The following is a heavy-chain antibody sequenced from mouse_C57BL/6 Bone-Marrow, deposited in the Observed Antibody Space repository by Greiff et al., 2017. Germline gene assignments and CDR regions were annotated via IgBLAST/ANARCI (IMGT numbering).Heavy chain of an antibody. J-gene: IGHJ1*03. CDR2: IYPRSGNT. CDR3: ARIYLWYFDV. Sequence: VKLQESGAELARPGASVKLSCKASGYTFTSYGISWVKQRTGQGLEWIGEIYPRSGNTYYNEKFKGKGTRTADKSSSTAYMELRSLTSEDSAVYFCARIYLWYFDVWGTGTTVTVSS. D-gene: IGHD2-3*01. V-gene: IGHV1-81*01. CDR1: GYTFTSYG.